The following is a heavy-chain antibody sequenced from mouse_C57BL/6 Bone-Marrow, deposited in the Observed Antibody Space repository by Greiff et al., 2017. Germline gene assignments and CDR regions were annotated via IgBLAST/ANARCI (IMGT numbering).Heavy chain of an antibody. J-gene: IGHJ1*03. D-gene: IGHD1-1*01. CDR1: GYTFTSYW. CDR3: AVILLLWYFEV. CDR2: IDPSDSYT. V-gene: IGHV1-59*01. Sequence: QVQLQQPGAELVRPGTSVKLSCKASGYTFTSYWMHWVKQRPGQGLEWIGVIDPSDSYTNYNQKFKGKATLTVDTSSSTAYMQLSSLTSEDSAVYYFAVILLLWYFEVWGTGTTVTVSS.